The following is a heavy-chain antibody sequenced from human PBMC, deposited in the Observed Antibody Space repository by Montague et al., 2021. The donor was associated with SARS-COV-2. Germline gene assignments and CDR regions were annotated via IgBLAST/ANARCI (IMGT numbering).Heavy chain of an antibody. Sequence: SLRLSCAASGFTFSSYEMNWVRQAPGKGLEWVSYISSTGSTIFYADSXKGRFTISRDNAKNSLYLQMNSLRAEDTAVYYCASRAPTRIVLMVYAIGGYFDYWGQGTLVTVSS. D-gene: IGHD2-8*01. CDR2: ISSTGSTI. V-gene: IGHV3-48*03. J-gene: IGHJ4*02. CDR1: GFTFSSYE. CDR3: ASRAPTRIVLMVYAIGGYFDY.